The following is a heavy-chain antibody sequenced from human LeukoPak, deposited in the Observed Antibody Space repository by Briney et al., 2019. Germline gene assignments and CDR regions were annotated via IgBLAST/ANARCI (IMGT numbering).Heavy chain of an antibody. Sequence: ASVKVSCKASGYTFTGYYMHWVRQAPGQGLEWMGWINPNSGGTNYAQKFQGRVTMTRDTSISTAYMELSRLRSDDTAVYYCATAIFRGVISFDYWGQGTLVTVSS. J-gene: IGHJ4*02. D-gene: IGHD3-16*01. CDR2: INPNSGGT. CDR3: ATAIFRGVISFDY. V-gene: IGHV1-2*02. CDR1: GYTFTGYY.